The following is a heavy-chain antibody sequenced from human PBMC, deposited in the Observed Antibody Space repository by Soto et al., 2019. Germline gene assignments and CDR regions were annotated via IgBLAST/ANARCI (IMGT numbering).Heavy chain of an antibody. D-gene: IGHD3-10*01. CDR2: IYHSGST. CDR1: GGSISSSNW. CDR3: TRFRFGDLFLPSFDY. V-gene: IGHV4-4*02. Sequence: PSETLSLTCAVSGGSISSSNWWSWVRQPPGKGLEWIGEIYHSGSTNYNPSLKSRVTISVDKSKNQFSLKLSSVTAADTAMYYCTRFRFGDLFLPSFDYWGQGTLVTVSS. J-gene: IGHJ4*02.